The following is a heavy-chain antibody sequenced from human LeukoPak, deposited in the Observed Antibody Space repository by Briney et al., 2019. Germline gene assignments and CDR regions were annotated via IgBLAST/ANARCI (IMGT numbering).Heavy chain of an antibody. V-gene: IGHV5-51*01. J-gene: IGHJ6*02. CDR1: GYSFTTYW. CDR3: ARLQGSWYPKSTYYYYGMDV. D-gene: IGHD6-13*01. Sequence: GESLKISCEGSGYSFTTYWIGWVRQMPGKGLECMGIIYPGDSDIKYSPSFQGQVTISADKSISTAYLQWSSLKASDTAMYYCARLQGSWYPKSTYYYYGMDVWGQGTTVTVSS. CDR2: IYPGDSDI.